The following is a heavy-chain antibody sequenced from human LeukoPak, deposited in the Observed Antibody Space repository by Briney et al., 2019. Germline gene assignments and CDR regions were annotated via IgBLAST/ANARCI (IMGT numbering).Heavy chain of an antibody. Sequence: PGGSLRLSCAASGFTFSNYWMHWVRQAPGKGLVWVSHVNTDGSYTTYADSVKGRFTISRDNAKNTLFLQMNSLRAEDTAVYYCTKDLTGEVDYWGQGTLVTVSS. CDR2: VNTDGSYT. CDR3: TKDLTGEVDY. CDR1: GFTFSNYW. D-gene: IGHD7-27*01. V-gene: IGHV3-74*01. J-gene: IGHJ4*02.